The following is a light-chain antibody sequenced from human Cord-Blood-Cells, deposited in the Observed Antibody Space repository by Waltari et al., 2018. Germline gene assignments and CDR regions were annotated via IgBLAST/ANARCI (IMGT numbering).Light chain of an antibody. CDR2: DVS. CDR3: SSYTSSSIWV. J-gene: IGLJ3*02. CDR1: SSDVGGYNY. Sequence: QSALTRPASVSGSPGQSITISCTGTSSDVGGYNYVSWYQQHPGKAPKLMIYDVSKRPSGVSNRFSGSKSGNTAPLTISGLQAEDEADYYCSSYTSSSIWVFGGGTKLTVL. V-gene: IGLV2-14*01.